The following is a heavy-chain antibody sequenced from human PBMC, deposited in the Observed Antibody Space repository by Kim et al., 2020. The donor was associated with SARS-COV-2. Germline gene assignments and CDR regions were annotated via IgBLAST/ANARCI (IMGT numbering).Heavy chain of an antibody. J-gene: IGHJ4*02. CDR2: IWYDGSNK. CDR3: ARVPTGDAFFDY. V-gene: IGHV3-33*01. Sequence: GGSLRLSCAASGFTFSSYGMHWVRQAPGKGLEWVAAIWYDGSNKYYADSLKGRFTISRDNSKNTLYLQMNSLRAEDTALYYCARVPTGDAFFDYWGQGTLVTVSS. CDR1: GFTFSSYG. D-gene: IGHD2-21*02.